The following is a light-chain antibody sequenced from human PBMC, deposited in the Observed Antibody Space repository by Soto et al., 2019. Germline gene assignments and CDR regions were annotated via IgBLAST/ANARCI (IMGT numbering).Light chain of an antibody. Sequence: DIQLTQSPSSVSASVGDRVTLTCRANQTFSSWLAWYQHKPGKAPKLLIYGASTLQTGVPSRFSGGGSGTYFTLTIGGLQPEDSATYFCQQANSFPLSFGGATKVEIK. J-gene: IGKJ4*01. CDR3: QQANSFPLS. CDR1: QTFSSW. V-gene: IGKV1-12*01. CDR2: GAS.